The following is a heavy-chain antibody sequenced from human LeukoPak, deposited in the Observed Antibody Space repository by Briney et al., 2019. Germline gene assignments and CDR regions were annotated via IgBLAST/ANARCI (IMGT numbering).Heavy chain of an antibody. CDR3: ARASYYYDSSGYYPDGHYGMDV. Sequence: GASVKVSCKASGYTFTGYYMHWVRQAPGQGLEWMGWINPNSGGTNYAQKFQGRVTMTRDTSISTAYMELSRLRSDDTAVYCCARASYYYDSSGYYPDGHYGMDVWGQGTTVTVSS. D-gene: IGHD3-22*01. J-gene: IGHJ6*02. V-gene: IGHV1-2*02. CDR2: INPNSGGT. CDR1: GYTFTGYY.